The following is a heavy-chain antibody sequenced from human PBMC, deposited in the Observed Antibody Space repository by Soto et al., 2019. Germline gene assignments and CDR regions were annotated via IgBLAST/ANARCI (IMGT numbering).Heavy chain of an antibody. CDR2: ISSSSSYI. D-gene: IGHD2-15*01. CDR3: ASPSGGGSSETLP. CDR1: GFTFSSYS. J-gene: IGHJ5*02. V-gene: IGHV3-21*01. Sequence: GGSLRLSCAASGFTFSSYSMNWVRQAPGKGLEWVSSISSSSSYIYYADSVKGRFTISRDNAKNSLYLQMSSLRAEDTAVYYCASPSGGGSSETLPWGQGTLVTVSS.